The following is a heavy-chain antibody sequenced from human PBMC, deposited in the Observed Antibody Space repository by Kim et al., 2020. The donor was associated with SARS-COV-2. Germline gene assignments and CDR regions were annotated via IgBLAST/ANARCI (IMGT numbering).Heavy chain of an antibody. CDR3: ARGYSSSWYSLLDY. J-gene: IGHJ4*02. CDR2: IYYSGST. Sequence: SETLSLTCTVSGGSISSSSYYWGWIRQPPGKGLEWIGSIYYSGSTYYNPSLKSRVTISVDTSKNQFSLKLSSVTAADTAVYYCARGYSSSWYSLLDYWGQGTLVTVSS. D-gene: IGHD6-13*01. CDR1: GGSISSSSYY. V-gene: IGHV4-39*01.